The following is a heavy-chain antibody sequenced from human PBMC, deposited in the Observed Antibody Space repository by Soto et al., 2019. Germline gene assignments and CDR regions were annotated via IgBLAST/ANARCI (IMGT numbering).Heavy chain of an antibody. CDR2: IPNNGSP. CDR3: ARIGWGGDS. D-gene: IGHD7-27*01. V-gene: IGHV4-61*01. CDR1: GGSVRTGSYH. J-gene: IGHJ4*02. Sequence: WETLSLTCSVSGGSVRTGSYHWSWIRQPPGKGLEWIGFIPNNGSPDYNPSLKSRVVVSIDRSKNQFSLKVNSVTAADTAVYFCARIGWGGDSWGQGTLVTVSS.